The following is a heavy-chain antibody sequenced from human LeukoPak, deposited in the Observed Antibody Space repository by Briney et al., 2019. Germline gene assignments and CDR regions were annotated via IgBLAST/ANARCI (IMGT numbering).Heavy chain of an antibody. J-gene: IGHJ4*02. D-gene: IGHD2-2*01. V-gene: IGHV3-23*01. CDR1: GFTFTTYA. CDR2: ISSIAGST. CDR3: AKDVGDCSSTSCYYNDY. Sequence: GGSLRLSCAASGFTFTTYAMSWVRQAPGKGLEWVSAISSIAGSTFYADSVMGRFTISRENAKNTLYLQMNSLIAEDTAIYYCAKDVGDCSSTSCYYNDYWGQGTLVTVSS.